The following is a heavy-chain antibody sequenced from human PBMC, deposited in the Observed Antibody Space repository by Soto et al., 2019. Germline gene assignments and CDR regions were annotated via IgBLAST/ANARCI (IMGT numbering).Heavy chain of an antibody. V-gene: IGHV1-69*02. CDR3: ATGMVATNCPDY. Sequence: QVQLVQSGAEVKKPGSSVKVSCKASGGTFSSYTISWVRQAPGQGLEWMGRIIPILGIANYAQKFQGRVTITADKSTSTAYMELSSLRSEDTAVYYCATGMVATNCPDYWGQGTLVTVSS. CDR1: GGTFSSYT. J-gene: IGHJ4*02. D-gene: IGHD5-12*01. CDR2: IIPILGIA.